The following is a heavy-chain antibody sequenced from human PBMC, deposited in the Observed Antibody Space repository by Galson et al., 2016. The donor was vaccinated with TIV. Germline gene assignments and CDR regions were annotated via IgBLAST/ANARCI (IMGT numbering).Heavy chain of an antibody. V-gene: IGHV3-9*01. Sequence: SLRLSCAASGFTFGDYGMHWVRQSPGKGLEWVSGISSNSVYLGYVDSVKGRFTISRDNAKNSLCLQMNSLRVEDTAFYYCTKARGDSYGCPQDYYYGMDVWGQGTMVTVSS. CDR2: ISSNSVYL. CDR1: GFTFGDYG. J-gene: IGHJ6*02. CDR3: TKARGDSYGCPQDYYYGMDV. D-gene: IGHD5-18*01.